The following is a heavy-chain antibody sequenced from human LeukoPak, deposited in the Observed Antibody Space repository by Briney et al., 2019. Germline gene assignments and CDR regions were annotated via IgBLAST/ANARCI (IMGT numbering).Heavy chain of an antibody. V-gene: IGHV4-34*01. CDR3: ARTYYDFWGGYVDDAFDI. CDR1: GGSFSGYY. CDR2: INHSGST. J-gene: IGHJ3*02. Sequence: SETLSLTCAVSGGSFSGYYWSWIRQPPGKGLEWIGEINHSGSTNYNPYPKSRVTISVETYKNQFSLKLSSVTAADTAVYYSARTYYDFWGGYVDDAFDIWGQGTMVTVSS. D-gene: IGHD3-3*01.